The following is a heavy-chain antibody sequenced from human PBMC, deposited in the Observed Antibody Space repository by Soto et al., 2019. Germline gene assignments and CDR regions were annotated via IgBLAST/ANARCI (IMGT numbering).Heavy chain of an antibody. J-gene: IGHJ4*02. D-gene: IGHD2-2*01. V-gene: IGHV3-23*01. Sequence: GGSLRLSCAASGFTFNNYAMGWVRQAPGKGLEWVSAITDSGDDTYYIDSVKGRFTISRDNSKSTLYLQMNSLRAEDTAIYYCAKLCSSSWSNHYYFEYWGQGTLVTVSS. CDR3: AKLCSSSWSNHYYFEY. CDR1: GFTFNNYA. CDR2: ITDSGDDT.